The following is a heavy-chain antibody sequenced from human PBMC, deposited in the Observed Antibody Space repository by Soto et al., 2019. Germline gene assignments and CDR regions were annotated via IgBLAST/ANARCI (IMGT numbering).Heavy chain of an antibody. J-gene: IGHJ2*01. CDR2: INHSGST. D-gene: IGHD2-2*01. CDR3: ARGGRCSSTSCYAPRGVRYFDL. CDR1: GGSFSGYY. V-gene: IGHV4-34*01. Sequence: QVQLQQWGAGLLKPSETLSLTCAVYGGSFSGYYWSWIRQPPGKGLEWIGEINHSGSTNYNPSLKRRVTISVDTSKNQFSLKLSSVTAADTAVYYCARGGRCSSTSCYAPRGVRYFDLWGRGTLVTVSS.